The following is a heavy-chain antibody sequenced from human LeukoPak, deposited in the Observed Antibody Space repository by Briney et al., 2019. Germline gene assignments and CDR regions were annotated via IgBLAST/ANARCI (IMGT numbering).Heavy chain of an antibody. D-gene: IGHD6-13*01. J-gene: IGHJ4*02. CDR2: IYYSGST. Sequence: SETLSLTCTVSGGSISSSSSYWGWIRQPPVEGLEWIGSIYYSGSTYYNPSLKSRVTISVDTSKNQFSLKLSSVTAADTAVFYCARFSSLAAVGTDYWGQGTLVTVSS. CDR3: ARFSSLAAVGTDY. CDR1: GGSISSSSSY. V-gene: IGHV4-39*01.